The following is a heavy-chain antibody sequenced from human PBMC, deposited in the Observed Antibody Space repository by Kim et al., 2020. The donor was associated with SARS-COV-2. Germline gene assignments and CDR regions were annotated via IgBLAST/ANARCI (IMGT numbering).Heavy chain of an antibody. CDR1: GGTFSSYA. CDR3: ASHPTSPRAVYGDYGY. D-gene: IGHD4-17*01. CDR2: IIPIFGTA. J-gene: IGHJ4*02. V-gene: IGHV1-69*13. Sequence: SVKVSCKASGGTFSSYAISWVRQAPGQGLEWMGGIIPIFGTANYAQKFQGRVTITADESTSTAYMELSSLRSEDTAVYYCASHPTSPRAVYGDYGYWGQGTLVTVSS.